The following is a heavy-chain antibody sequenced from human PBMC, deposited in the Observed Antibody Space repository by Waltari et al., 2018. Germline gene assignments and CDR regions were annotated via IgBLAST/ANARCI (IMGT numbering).Heavy chain of an antibody. CDR1: GGSFSGYY. J-gene: IGHJ4*02. CDR2: INHSGST. V-gene: IGHV4-34*01. D-gene: IGHD3-22*01. Sequence: QVQLQQWGAGLLKPSETLSLTCAVYGGSFSGYYWSWIRQPPGKGLEWIGEINHSGSTNYNPSLKSRVTISVDTSKNQFSLKLSSVTAADTAVYYCARHDFDSSGYYSYYFDYWGQGTLVTVSS. CDR3: ARHDFDSSGYYSYYFDY.